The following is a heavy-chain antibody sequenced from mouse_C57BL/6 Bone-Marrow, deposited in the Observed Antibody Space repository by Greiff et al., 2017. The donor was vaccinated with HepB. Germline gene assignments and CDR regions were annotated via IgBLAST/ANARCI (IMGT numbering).Heavy chain of an antibody. CDR1: GYTFTSYG. CDR2: IYPRSGNT. CDR3: ASRYYYVPYAMDY. Sequence: QVQLQQSGAELARPGASVKLSCKASGYTFTSYGISWVKQRTGQGLEWIGEIYPRSGNTYYNEKFKGKATLTADKSSSTAYMELRSLTSEDSAVYFCASRYYYVPYAMDYWGQGTSVTVSS. J-gene: IGHJ4*01. V-gene: IGHV1-81*01. D-gene: IGHD1-1*01.